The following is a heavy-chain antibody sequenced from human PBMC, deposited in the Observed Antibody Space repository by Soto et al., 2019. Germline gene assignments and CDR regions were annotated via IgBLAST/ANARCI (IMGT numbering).Heavy chain of an antibody. CDR1: RITFIGYW. D-gene: IGHD3-10*01. CDR2: IRQDGGQM. V-gene: IGHV3-7*01. Sequence: EVQLEQSGGGLVQPGGSLRLSCVASRITFIGYWMSWVRQAPGRGLEWVATIRQDGGQMYYVDSVKGRFTISRDRAKKSLYLQMNSLRAEDTAVYYCARDRVSGAYYHDAFDMWGQGTMVTVSS. J-gene: IGHJ3*02. CDR3: ARDRVSGAYYHDAFDM.